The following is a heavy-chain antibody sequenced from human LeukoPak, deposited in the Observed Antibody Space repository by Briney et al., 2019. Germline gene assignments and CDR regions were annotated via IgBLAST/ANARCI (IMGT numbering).Heavy chain of an antibody. CDR3: ARGVEPLAANTLAY. D-gene: IGHD1-14*01. Sequence: GGSLRLSCAASGFTVITNDMTWVRPAPGKGLEWVSGLYSDGNTKYADSVQGRFTISRDNSKNPLYLEMNSLSPDDTAVYYCARGVEPLAANTLAYWGQGTLVTVSS. CDR1: GFTVITND. CDR2: LYSDGNT. J-gene: IGHJ4*02. V-gene: IGHV3-53*01.